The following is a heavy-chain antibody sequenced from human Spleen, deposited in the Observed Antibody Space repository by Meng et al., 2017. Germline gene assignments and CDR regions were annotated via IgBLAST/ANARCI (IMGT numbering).Heavy chain of an antibody. Sequence: ASVKVSCKPSGYNFPDYYIHWVRRAPGQGLEWMGWISGYNDHTNYVQKVQGRVTMTTDTSTSTAYMELSSLRSEDTAVYYCARALRYRGPHAFDIWGQGTMVTVSS. J-gene: IGHJ3*02. CDR3: ARALRYRGPHAFDI. V-gene: IGHV1-18*04. D-gene: IGHD3-9*01. CDR2: ISGYNDHT. CDR1: GYNFPDYY.